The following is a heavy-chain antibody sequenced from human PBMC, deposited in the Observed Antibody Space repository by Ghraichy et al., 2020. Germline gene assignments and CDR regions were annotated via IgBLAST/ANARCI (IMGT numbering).Heavy chain of an antibody. V-gene: IGHV4-59*01. D-gene: IGHD2-15*01. Sequence: SETLSLNCTVSGGSINSYYLNWIRQPPGKGLEWIGYVYYSGDTNFNPSLKSRVTISVDTSKNQFSLTVTSVTAADTAVYYCSRGHRPGYRSFRLDYWGQGTLVTVSS. CDR3: SRGHRPGYRSFRLDY. J-gene: IGHJ4*02. CDR1: GGSINSYY. CDR2: VYYSGDT.